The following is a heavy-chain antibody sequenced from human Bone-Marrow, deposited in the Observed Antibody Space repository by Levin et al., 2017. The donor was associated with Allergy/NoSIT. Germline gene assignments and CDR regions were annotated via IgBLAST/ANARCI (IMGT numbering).Heavy chain of an antibody. V-gene: IGHV4-34*01. CDR1: GGSFSGYY. CDR3: ARVRYFDWIQLDY. Sequence: SQTLSLTCAVYGGSFSGYYWSWIRQPPGKGLEWIGEINHSGSTNYNPSLKSRVTISVDTSKNQFSLKLSSVTAADTAVYYCARVRYFDWIQLDYWGQGTLVTVSS. D-gene: IGHD3-9*01. CDR2: INHSGST. J-gene: IGHJ4*02.